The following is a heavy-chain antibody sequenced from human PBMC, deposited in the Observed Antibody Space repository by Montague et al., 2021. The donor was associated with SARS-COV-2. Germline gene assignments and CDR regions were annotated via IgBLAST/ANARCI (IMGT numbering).Heavy chain of an antibody. Sequence: SETLSLTCTVSGDSISSSCYYWGWIRQPPGKGLEWIGSINNRGDTYNNPSLRSRVSISVDTSKNQFSLNVRFVTAADTGLFYCVRVTHPRSAWPYFMDVWGKGTTVTV. J-gene: IGHJ6*03. V-gene: IGHV4-39*01. CDR1: GDSISSSCYY. D-gene: IGHD4-11*01. CDR3: VRVTHPRSAWPYFMDV. CDR2: INNRGDT.